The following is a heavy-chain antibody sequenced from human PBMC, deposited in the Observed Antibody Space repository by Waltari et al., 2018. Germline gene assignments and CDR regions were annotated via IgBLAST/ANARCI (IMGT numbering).Heavy chain of an antibody. J-gene: IGHJ6*02. V-gene: IGHV4-39*07. CDR3: ARDGGEVIANYYGMVV. CDR1: GGSISSSSYY. D-gene: IGHD2-21*01. CDR2: IDHSGGT. Sequence: QLQLQESGPGLVKPSETLSLTCTVSGGSISSSSYYWGWIRQPPGKGLEWIGSIDHSGGTHYNASLSSRVTRSVDTSKNQFSLKLSAVTAADTAVYYCARDGGEVIANYYGMVVWGQVTTVTVCS.